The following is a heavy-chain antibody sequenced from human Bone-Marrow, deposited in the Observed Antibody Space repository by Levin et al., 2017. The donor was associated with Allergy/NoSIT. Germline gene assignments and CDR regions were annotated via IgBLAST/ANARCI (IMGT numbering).Heavy chain of an antibody. CDR1: GDSITSTKW. CDR3: ARGFGDSSFGLNL. Sequence: PSETLSLTCAVSGDSITSTKWWTWVRQSPGKGLEWIGEIYYSGTTNYNPSLKSRVSISIDKSKNLFSLTLTSVTAADTAIYYCARGFGDSSFGLNLWGQGTLVTVS. D-gene: IGHD4-17*01. CDR2: IYYSGTT. J-gene: IGHJ5*02. V-gene: IGHV4-4*02.